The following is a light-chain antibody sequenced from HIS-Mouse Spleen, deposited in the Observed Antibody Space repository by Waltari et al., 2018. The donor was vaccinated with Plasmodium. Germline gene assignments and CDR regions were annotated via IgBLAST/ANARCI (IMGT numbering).Light chain of an antibody. Sequence: SYELTQPPSVSVSPGQTASITCSGDKSGDKYACCYQQKPGQSPVLVIYQDSKRPSGIPERFSGSNSGNTATLTISGTQAMDEADYYCQAWDSSTAVFGGGTKLTVL. CDR2: QDS. J-gene: IGLJ3*02. V-gene: IGLV3-1*01. CDR3: QAWDSSTAV. CDR1: KSGDKY.